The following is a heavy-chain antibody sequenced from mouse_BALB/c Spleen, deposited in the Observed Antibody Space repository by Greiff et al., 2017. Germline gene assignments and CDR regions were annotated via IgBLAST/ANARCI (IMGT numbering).Heavy chain of an antibody. Sequence: EVNLVESGGGLVQPGGSLKLSCAASGFAFSRYWMSWVRQAPGKGLEWIGEINPDSSTINYTPSLKDKFIISRDNAKNTLYLQMSKVRSEDTALYYCARPYYGSSYAWFAYWGQGTLVTVSA. J-gene: IGHJ3*01. CDR2: INPDSSTI. V-gene: IGHV4-1*02. CDR3: ARPYYGSSYAWFAY. CDR1: GFAFSRYW. D-gene: IGHD1-1*01.